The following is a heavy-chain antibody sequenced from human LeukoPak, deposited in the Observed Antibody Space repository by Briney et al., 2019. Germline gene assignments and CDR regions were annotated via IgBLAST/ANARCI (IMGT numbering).Heavy chain of an antibody. D-gene: IGHD2-2*01. CDR3: AKGSVVPAAMGVPAFDI. Sequence: GGSLRLSCAASGFTFSSYGMHWVRQAPGKGLEWVAFIRYDGSNKYYADSVKGRFTISRDNSKNTLYLQMNSLRAEDTAVYYCAKGSVVPAAMGVPAFDIWGQGSMVTVSS. CDR2: IRYDGSNK. J-gene: IGHJ3*02. V-gene: IGHV3-30*02. CDR1: GFTFSSYG.